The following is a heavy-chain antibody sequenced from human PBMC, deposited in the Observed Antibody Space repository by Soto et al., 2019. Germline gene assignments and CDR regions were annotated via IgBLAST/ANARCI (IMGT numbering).Heavy chain of an antibody. V-gene: IGHV3-33*08. CDR1: GFTFSSYV. Sequence: GGSLRLSCAASGFTFSSYVMHWVRQAPGEGQGLRRTRSEERRVGKSVDLGGRRIIKNRNNSKNTLYLQMDTLRAEDTAIYYCARAPEQRPIDYWGHGSLVTVSS. J-gene: IGHJ4*01. D-gene: IGHD6-19*01. CDR2: RSEERRVG. CDR3: ARAPEQRPIDY.